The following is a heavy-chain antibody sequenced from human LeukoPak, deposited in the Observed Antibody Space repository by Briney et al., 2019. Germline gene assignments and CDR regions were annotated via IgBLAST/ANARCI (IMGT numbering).Heavy chain of an antibody. D-gene: IGHD1-26*01. V-gene: IGHV3-48*03. Sequence: GGSLRLSCAASGFTFSTYEFNWVRQAPGKGLEWVPYISSSGSTIYYADSVKGRFTVSRDNPKSSLYLQMYSLRAEDTAIYYCARKISGSYYEYLDYWGQGTLVTVSS. J-gene: IGHJ4*02. CDR1: GFTFSTYE. CDR3: ARKISGSYYEYLDY. CDR2: ISSSGSTI.